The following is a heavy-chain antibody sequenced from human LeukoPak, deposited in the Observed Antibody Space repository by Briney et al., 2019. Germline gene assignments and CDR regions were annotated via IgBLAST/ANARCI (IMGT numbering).Heavy chain of an antibody. CDR2: IYPGDSDT. J-gene: IGHJ4*02. V-gene: IGHV5-51*01. CDR1: GYNFTNYW. D-gene: IGHD6-19*01. CDR3: ARFSGSGWSIYYFDY. Sequence: GESLKISCKGSGYNFTNYWIAWVRQMPGKGLEWMGIIYPGDSDTRYSPSFQGQVTISADKSISTAYLQWSSLKASDTAMYYCARFSGSGWSIYYFDYWGQGTLVTVSS.